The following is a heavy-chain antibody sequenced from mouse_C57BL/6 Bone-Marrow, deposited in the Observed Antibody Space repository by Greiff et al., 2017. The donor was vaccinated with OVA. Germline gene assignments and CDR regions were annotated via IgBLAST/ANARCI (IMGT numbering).Heavy chain of an antibody. CDR3: ATMTTALSGDAMDY. Sequence: QVQLQQSGAELVMPGASVKLSCKASGYTFTSYWMHWVKQRPGQGLEWIGEIDPSDSYTNYNQKFKGKSTLTVDKSSSTAYMQLSSLTSEDSAVYYCATMTTALSGDAMDYWGQGTSVTVSS. CDR1: GYTFTSYW. J-gene: IGHJ4*01. CDR2: IDPSDSYT. V-gene: IGHV1-69*01. D-gene: IGHD1-1*01.